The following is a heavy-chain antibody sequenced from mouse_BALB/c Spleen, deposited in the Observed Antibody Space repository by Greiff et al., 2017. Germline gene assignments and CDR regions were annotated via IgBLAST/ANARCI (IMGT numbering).Heavy chain of an antibody. V-gene: IGHV1S81*02. Sequence: QVQLQQSGAELVKPGASVKLSCKASGYTFTSYYMYWVKQRPGQGLEWIGEINPSNGGTNFNEKFKSKATLTVDKSSSTAYMQLSSLTSEDSAVYYCTRRAIYYGNFYYFDYWGQGTTRTVSS. D-gene: IGHD2-1*01. CDR2: INPSNGGT. J-gene: IGHJ2*01. CDR3: TRRAIYYGNFYYFDY. CDR1: GYTFTSYY.